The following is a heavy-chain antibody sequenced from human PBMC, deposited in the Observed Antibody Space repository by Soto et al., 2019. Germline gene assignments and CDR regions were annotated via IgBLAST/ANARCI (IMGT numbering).Heavy chain of an antibody. CDR2: ISSSSSYI. Sequence: GGSLGLSCAASGFTFSSYSMNWVRQAPGKGLEWVSSISSSSSYIYYADSVKGRFTISRDNAKNSLYLQMNSLRAEDTAVYYCARSSSLYSFDIWGQGTMVTVSS. J-gene: IGHJ3*02. D-gene: IGHD6-13*01. CDR1: GFTFSSYS. V-gene: IGHV3-21*01. CDR3: ARSSSLYSFDI.